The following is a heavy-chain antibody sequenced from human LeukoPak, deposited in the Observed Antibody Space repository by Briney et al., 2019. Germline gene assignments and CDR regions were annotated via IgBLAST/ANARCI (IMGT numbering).Heavy chain of an antibody. CDR1: GFTFANIA. CDR2: IGTGAGAVT. J-gene: IGHJ4*02. V-gene: IGHV3-23*01. Sequence: GGSLRLSCAASGFTFANIAMWWVRQAPGKGLEWVSAIGTGAGAVTLYTDSVKGRFTISRDNSRNTLYLQMNDQSGGRTAVYYCARDPYGDMSSDFDYWGQGSLVSVSS. CDR3: ARDPYGDMSSDFDY. D-gene: IGHD2-21*02.